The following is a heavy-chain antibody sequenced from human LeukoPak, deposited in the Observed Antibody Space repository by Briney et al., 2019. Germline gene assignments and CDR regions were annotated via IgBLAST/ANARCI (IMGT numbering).Heavy chain of an antibody. D-gene: IGHD2-15*01. Sequence: ASVKVSCKASGYTFTSYAMNWVRRAPGQGLEWMGWINNNTGNQTYAQGFTGRFVFSLDTSVSTAYLQISSLKAEDTAVYYCAREVVVVVAAGDYYYYMDVWGKGTTVTVSS. J-gene: IGHJ6*03. CDR1: GYTFTSYA. CDR2: INNNTGNQ. CDR3: AREVVVVVAAGDYYYYMDV. V-gene: IGHV7-4-1*02.